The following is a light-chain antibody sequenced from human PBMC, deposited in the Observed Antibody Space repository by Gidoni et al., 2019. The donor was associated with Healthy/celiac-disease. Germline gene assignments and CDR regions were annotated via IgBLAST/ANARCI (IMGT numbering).Light chain of an antibody. CDR3: QQYDNLLFX. CDR2: DAS. J-gene: IGKJ4*01. Sequence: DIQMTQSPSSLSASVGDRVTITCQASQDISNYLNWYQQKPGKAPKLLIYDASNLETGVPSRFSGSGSGTDFTFTISSLQPEDIATYYCQQYDNLLFXVXGGTKVEIK. CDR1: QDISNY. V-gene: IGKV1-33*01.